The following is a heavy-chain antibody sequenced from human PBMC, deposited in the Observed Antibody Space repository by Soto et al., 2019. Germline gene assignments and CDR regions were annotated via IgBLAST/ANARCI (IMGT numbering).Heavy chain of an antibody. Sequence: GGSLRLSCAASGFTFSACAMHWVRQGPGKGLEWVAVISDDGKKEYYEDSVKGRFTVSRDNSKNTVYMQMNSLRHEDTGMYYCAKVKTGAEETGTLHLPDYWGQGTLVTVSS. J-gene: IGHJ4*02. D-gene: IGHD7-27*01. V-gene: IGHV3-30*18. CDR3: AKVKTGAEETGTLHLPDY. CDR1: GFTFSACA. CDR2: ISDDGKKE.